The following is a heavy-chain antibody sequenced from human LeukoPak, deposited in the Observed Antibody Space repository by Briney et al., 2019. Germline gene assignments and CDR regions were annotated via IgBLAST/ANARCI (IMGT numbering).Heavy chain of an antibody. Sequence: PGGSLRLSCAASGFTFDDFAMHWVRQAPGKGLEWVSLISWDGDSTYYADSVKGRFTISRDNNKNSLYLQMNSLRAEDTALYYCAKDGLVRGLFNWFDPWGQGTLVTVSS. V-gene: IGHV3-43D*03. CDR3: AKDGLVRGLFNWFDP. D-gene: IGHD3-10*02. CDR1: GFTFDDFA. CDR2: ISWDGDST. J-gene: IGHJ5*02.